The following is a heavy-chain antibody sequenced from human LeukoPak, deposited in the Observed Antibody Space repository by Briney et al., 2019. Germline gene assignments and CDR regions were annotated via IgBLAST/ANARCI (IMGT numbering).Heavy chain of an antibody. CDR3: ARDGRKAVAGAGDY. D-gene: IGHD6-19*01. CDR2: ISSSGSTI. Sequence: GGSLRPSWAASGFTFSDYYMSWIRQAPGTGLEWVSYISSSGSTIYYADSVKGRFTISRDNAKNSLYLQMNSLRAEDTAVYYCARDGRKAVAGAGDYWGQGTLVTVSS. J-gene: IGHJ4*02. CDR1: GFTFSDYY. V-gene: IGHV3-11*04.